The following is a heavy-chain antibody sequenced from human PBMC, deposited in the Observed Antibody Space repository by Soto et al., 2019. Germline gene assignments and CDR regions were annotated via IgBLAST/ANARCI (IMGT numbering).Heavy chain of an antibody. V-gene: IGHV3-21*06. CDR3: ARESEDLTSNFDY. Sequence: GGSLRLSCAASGFIFTRYSMNWVRQAPGKGLEWVSSISSTTNYIYYGDSMKGRFTISRDNAKNSLYLEMNSLRAEDTAVYYCARESEDLTSNFDYWGQGFLVTVS. CDR1: GFIFTRYS. CDR2: ISSTTNYI. J-gene: IGHJ4*02.